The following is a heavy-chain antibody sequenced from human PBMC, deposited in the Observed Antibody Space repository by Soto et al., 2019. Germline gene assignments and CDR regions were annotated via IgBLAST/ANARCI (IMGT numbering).Heavy chain of an antibody. CDR1: GGSITNYY. CDR3: ARHGFGSLHGLVDV. D-gene: IGHD3-10*01. V-gene: IGHV4-59*08. CDR2: IQYNGYS. J-gene: IGHJ6*02. Sequence: QVQLQESGPGLVKPSETLSLTCTVSGGSITNYYCSWFRQPPGKGLEWIGYIQYNGYSAYNLSLKSRVTMPMDTSKTQFSLMLESVTATDTAVYSCARHGFGSLHGLVDVWGQGTTVIVSS.